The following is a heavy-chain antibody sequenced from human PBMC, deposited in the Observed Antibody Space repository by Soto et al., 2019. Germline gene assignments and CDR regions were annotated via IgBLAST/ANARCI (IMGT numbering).Heavy chain of an antibody. V-gene: IGHV3-73*01. CDR3: TRHALGDAGSPFDY. CDR1: GCTFRGSA. J-gene: IGHJ4*02. CDR2: IRSKANSYAT. D-gene: IGHD4-17*01. Sequence: GGSLRLSCAASGCTFRGSAMHWVRQASGKGLEWVGRIRSKANSYATAYAASVKGRFIISRDDSKNTAYLQMNSLETEDTAVYYCTRHALGDAGSPFDYWGQGT.